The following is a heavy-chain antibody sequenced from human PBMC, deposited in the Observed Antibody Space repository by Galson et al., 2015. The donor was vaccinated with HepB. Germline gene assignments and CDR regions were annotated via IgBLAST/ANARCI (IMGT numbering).Heavy chain of an antibody. CDR1: GFTFSSYA. CDR3: AKDLSGVSAGGNYAFDI. Sequence: SLRLSCAASGFTFSSYAMSWVRQAPGKGLEWVSAISGSGGSTYYADSVKGRFTISRDNSKNTLYLQMNSLRAEDTAVYYCAKDLSGVSAGGNYAFDIWGQGTMVTVSS. D-gene: IGHD4-23*01. V-gene: IGHV3-23*01. J-gene: IGHJ3*02. CDR2: ISGSGGST.